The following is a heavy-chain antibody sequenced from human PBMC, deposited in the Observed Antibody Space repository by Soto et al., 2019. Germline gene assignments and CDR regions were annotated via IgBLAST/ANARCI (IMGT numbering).Heavy chain of an antibody. V-gene: IGHV3-23*01. CDR1: GFTFSDYA. Sequence: EVQLLESGGGLVQPGGSLRVSCAASGFTFSDYAMTWVRQAPGKGLEWVSVISGRGGSTYHADSVKGRFTISRDNSKNTLFLQLDGLRAEDTAVYYCAKGGEAVAGPLFDYWGQGTLVTVSS. CDR2: ISGRGGST. J-gene: IGHJ4*02. CDR3: AKGGEAVAGPLFDY. D-gene: IGHD6-19*01.